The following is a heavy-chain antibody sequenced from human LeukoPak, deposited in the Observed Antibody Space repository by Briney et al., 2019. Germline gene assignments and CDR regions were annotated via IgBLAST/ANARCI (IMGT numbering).Heavy chain of an antibody. CDR2: ISGSGGST. CDR1: GFTFSSYA. J-gene: IGHJ4*02. D-gene: IGHD3-3*01. CDR3: TTPYYDFWSGYYNYFDY. V-gene: IGHV3-23*01. Sequence: GGSLRLSCAASGFTFSSYAMSWVRQAPGKGLEWVSAISGSGGSTYYADSVKGRFTISRDNSKNTLYLQMNSLKTEDTAVYYCTTPYYDFWSGYYNYFDYWGQGTLVTVSS.